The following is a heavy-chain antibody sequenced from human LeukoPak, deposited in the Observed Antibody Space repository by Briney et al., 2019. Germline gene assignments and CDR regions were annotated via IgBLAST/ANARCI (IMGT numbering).Heavy chain of an antibody. CDR2: ISGSGDAT. Sequence: PGGSLRLSFAASGFMFSNYAMTWVRQAPGKGLESISVISGSGDATNYADSVKGRFTISRDNSKSMLYVQMNSLRAEDTAVYYCAKSISFYLDSWGQGTLVTVSS. J-gene: IGHJ4*02. CDR1: GFMFSNYA. V-gene: IGHV3-23*01. D-gene: IGHD2/OR15-2a*01. CDR3: AKSISFYLDS.